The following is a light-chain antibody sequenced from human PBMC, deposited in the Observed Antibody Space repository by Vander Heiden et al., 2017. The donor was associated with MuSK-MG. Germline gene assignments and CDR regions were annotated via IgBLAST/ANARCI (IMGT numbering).Light chain of an antibody. Sequence: DIVMTRSPESLAVSLGERATLNCTSSQTILDRSNNKNSLAWFRPEPGQPPSVPLYCPSTPGAGVPDRIRGSGSVTAFPLTIDSLPGEDMAVYSCQQYESMPYTFGRGTKMEIK. CDR3: QQYESMPYT. J-gene: IGKJ2*01. CDR1: QTILDRSNNKNS. V-gene: IGKV4-1*01. CDR2: CPS.